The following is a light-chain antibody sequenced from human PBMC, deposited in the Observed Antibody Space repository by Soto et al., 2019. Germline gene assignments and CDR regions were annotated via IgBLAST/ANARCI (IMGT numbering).Light chain of an antibody. CDR1: SSDVGIYNY. CDR3: GSWDSSLSAYV. J-gene: IGLJ1*01. Sequence: QLVLTQPASVSGSAGQSIAISCTGSSSDVGIYNYVSWYQQHPGKVPKLIIYEVTSRPSGVSIRFSGSKSGNTASLTISGLQPEDEADYYCGSWDSSLSAYVFGTGTKLTVL. CDR2: EVT. V-gene: IGLV2-14*01.